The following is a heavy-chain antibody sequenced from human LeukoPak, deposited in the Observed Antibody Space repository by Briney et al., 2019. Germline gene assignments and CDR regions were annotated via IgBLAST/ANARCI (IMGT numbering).Heavy chain of an antibody. D-gene: IGHD5-18*01. Sequence: SETLSLTCTVSGGSISGYYWSWIRQPPGKGLEWIGYIFYSGSTNYNPSLKSRVTISIDTSKNQFSLKLNSVTAADTAVYYCARSAPMQLWSSFDHWGQGTLVTVSS. CDR2: IFYSGST. V-gene: IGHV4-59*01. CDR1: GGSISGYY. CDR3: ARSAPMQLWSSFDH. J-gene: IGHJ4*02.